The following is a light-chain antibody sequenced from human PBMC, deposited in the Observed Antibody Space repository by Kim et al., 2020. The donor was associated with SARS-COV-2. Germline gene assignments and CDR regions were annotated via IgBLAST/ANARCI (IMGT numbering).Light chain of an antibody. CDR1: QDISNY. Sequence: DIQMTQSPSSLSASVGDRVTITCQASQDISNYLNWYQQKPGKAPKLLIYDASNLETGVPSRFSGSGSGTDFTFTISSLQPEVIATYYCQQYDNLPVYTFGQGTKLEI. CDR3: QQYDNLPVYT. CDR2: DAS. J-gene: IGKJ2*01. V-gene: IGKV1-33*01.